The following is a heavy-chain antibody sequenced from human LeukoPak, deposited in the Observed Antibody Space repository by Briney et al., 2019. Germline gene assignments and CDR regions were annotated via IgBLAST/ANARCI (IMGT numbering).Heavy chain of an antibody. CDR2: ISYDGSNK. D-gene: IGHD3-10*01. CDR3: AKDLASLLWFGELFYYYYGMDV. V-gene: IGHV3-30*18. J-gene: IGHJ6*02. CDR1: GFTFSSYA. Sequence: PGGSLRLSCAASGFTFSSYAMSWVRQAPGKGLEWVAVISYDGSNKYYADSVKGRFTISRDNSKNTLYLQMNSLRAEDTAVYYCAKDLASLLWFGELFYYYYGMDVWGQGTTVTVSS.